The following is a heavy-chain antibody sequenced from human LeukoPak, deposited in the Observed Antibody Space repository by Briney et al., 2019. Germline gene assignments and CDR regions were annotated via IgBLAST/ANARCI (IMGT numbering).Heavy chain of an antibody. CDR3: AKDVGYCSSTTCPFDY. CDR2: ISGGSENT. V-gene: IGHV3-23*01. D-gene: IGHD2-2*01. J-gene: IGHJ4*02. Sequence: QPGGSLRLSCAASGFTFSSYAMSWVRQAPGKGLDWDSTISGGSENTHYVDSVKGRFTISRDNSKNTLYLQMNSLRAEDAAVYYCAKDVGYCSSTTCPFDYWGQGTLVTVSS. CDR1: GFTFSSYA.